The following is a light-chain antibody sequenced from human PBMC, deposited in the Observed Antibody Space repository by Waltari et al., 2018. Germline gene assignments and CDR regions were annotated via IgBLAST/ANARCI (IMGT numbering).Light chain of an antibody. J-gene: IGKJ1*01. CDR1: QSVLYSSNNKNY. CDR2: WAS. V-gene: IGKV4-1*01. CDR3: QQYYTTRT. Sequence: DIVMTQSPDSLAVSLAERATITCKSSQSVLYSSNNKNYLAWYQQKPGQPPKLLIYWASTRESGVPDRFSGSGSGTDFTLTISSLQAEDVAVYYCQQYYTTRTFGQGTKVEIK.